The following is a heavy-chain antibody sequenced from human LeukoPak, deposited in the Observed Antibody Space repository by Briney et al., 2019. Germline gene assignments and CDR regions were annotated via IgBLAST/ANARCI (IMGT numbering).Heavy chain of an antibody. CDR2: INVGSGNT. CDR3: ARGRPYYYDSSGYDAFDI. Sequence: ASVKVSCKASGYTFSSYAIHWVRQAPGQRLEWMGWINVGSGNTKYSQKFQGRLTIARDTSTSTAYMELRSLRSDDTAVYYCARGRPYYYDSSGYDAFDIWGQGTMVTVSS. D-gene: IGHD3-22*01. CDR1: GYTFSSYA. V-gene: IGHV1-3*01. J-gene: IGHJ3*02.